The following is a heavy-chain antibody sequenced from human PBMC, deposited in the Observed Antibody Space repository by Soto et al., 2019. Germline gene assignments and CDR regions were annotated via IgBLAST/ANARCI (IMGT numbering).Heavy chain of an antibody. CDR3: AGPYSSSGYFDY. V-gene: IGHV1-69*02. Sequence: QVQLVQSGAEVKKPGSSVKVSCKASGGTFSSYTISWVRQAPGQGLEWMGRIIPILGIANYAQKFQGRVTITADKSTSTAYMELSSLRSEDTAVYYWAGPYSSSGYFDYWGQGTLVTVSS. CDR1: GGTFSSYT. J-gene: IGHJ4*02. D-gene: IGHD6-6*01. CDR2: IIPILGIA.